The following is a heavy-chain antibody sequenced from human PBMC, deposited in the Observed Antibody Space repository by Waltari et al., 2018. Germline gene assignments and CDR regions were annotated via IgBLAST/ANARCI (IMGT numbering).Heavy chain of an antibody. J-gene: IGHJ6*03. V-gene: IGHV1-8*01. CDR3: ARDSGEVLPHYMDV. CDR1: GYTFTSFD. D-gene: IGHD3-10*01. Sequence: QVQLVQSGAEVKKPGASVKVSCKASGYTFTSFDINWVRQATGQGLEWMGWMNPNSGNTGYAQKFQGRVTMTRHTSIGTAYMELSSLRSEDTAVYYCARDSGEVLPHYMDVWGKGTTVAVSS. CDR2: MNPNSGNT.